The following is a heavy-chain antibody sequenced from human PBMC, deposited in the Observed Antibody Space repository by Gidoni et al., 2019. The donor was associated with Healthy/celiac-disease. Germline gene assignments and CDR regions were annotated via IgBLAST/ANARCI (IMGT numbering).Heavy chain of an antibody. Sequence: EVQLVESGGGLVQPGRSLRLSCAASGFTFDDLAMHCRQAPGKGLEWVSVISWNSGRIGYADPVKGRFTIARDNAKNSLYLQMNSLRAEDTALYYCAKDTGDKPAGGGRFDYWGQGTLVTVSS. CDR3: AKDTGDKPAGGGRFDY. V-gene: IGHV3-9*01. J-gene: IGHJ4*02. CDR1: GFTFDDLA. CDR2: ISWNSGRI. D-gene: IGHD3-16*01.